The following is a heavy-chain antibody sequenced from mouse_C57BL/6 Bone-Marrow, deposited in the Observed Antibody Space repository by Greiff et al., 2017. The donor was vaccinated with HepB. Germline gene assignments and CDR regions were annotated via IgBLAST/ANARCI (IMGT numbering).Heavy chain of an antibody. J-gene: IGHJ3*01. D-gene: IGHD1-1*01. CDR3: TIYYYGSSYSAY. CDR2: ISSGGDYI. V-gene: IGHV5-9-1*02. Sequence: EVKLMESGEGLVKPGGSLKLSCAASGFTFSSYAMSWVRQTPEKRLEWVAYISSGGDYISYADTVKGRFTISRDNARNTLYLQMSILKSEDTAMYYLTIYYYGSSYSAYWGQGTLVTVSA. CDR1: GFTFSSYA.